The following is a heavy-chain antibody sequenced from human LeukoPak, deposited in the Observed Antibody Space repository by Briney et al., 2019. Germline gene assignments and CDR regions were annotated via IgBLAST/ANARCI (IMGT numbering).Heavy chain of an antibody. CDR2: IYYSGST. J-gene: IGHJ5*02. CDR3: ARGGATSWYEVWWFDP. CDR1: GGSISSYY. Sequence: PSETLSLTCTVSGGSISSYYWSWIRQPPGKGLEWIGYIYYSGSTNYNPSLKSRVTISVDTSKNQFSLKLSSVTAADTAVYYCARGGATSWYEVWWFDPWGQGTLVTVSS. D-gene: IGHD6-13*01. V-gene: IGHV4-59*12.